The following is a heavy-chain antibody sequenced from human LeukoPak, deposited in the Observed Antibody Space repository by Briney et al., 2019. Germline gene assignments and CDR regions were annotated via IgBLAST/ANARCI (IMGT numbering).Heavy chain of an antibody. J-gene: IGHJ4*02. Sequence: GGSLRLSCAASGFTFSSYEMNWVRQAPGKGLEWVSYISSSGSTIYYADSVKGRFTISRDNAKNSLYLQMSSLRAEDTAVYYCARDRHCSGGSCYGYWGQGTLVTVSS. CDR1: GFTFSSYE. V-gene: IGHV3-48*03. CDR2: ISSSGSTI. D-gene: IGHD2-15*01. CDR3: ARDRHCSGGSCYGY.